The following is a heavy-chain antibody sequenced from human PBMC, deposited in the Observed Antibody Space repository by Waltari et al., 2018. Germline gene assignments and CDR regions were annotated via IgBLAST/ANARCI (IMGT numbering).Heavy chain of an antibody. Sequence: EWIGSIYYSGSTFYNPSLKSRVTLSVDMSDNQFSLKLSSVTAADTAVYYCARLPTYYSGSGSYYPGYCDYWGQGTLVTVSS. V-gene: IGHV4-39*01. D-gene: IGHD3-10*01. CDR3: ARLPTYYSGSGSYYPGYCDY. CDR2: IYYSGST. J-gene: IGHJ4*02.